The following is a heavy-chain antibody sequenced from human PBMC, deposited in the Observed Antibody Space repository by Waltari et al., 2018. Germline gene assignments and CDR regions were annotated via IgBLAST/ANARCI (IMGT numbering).Heavy chain of an antibody. CDR2: IRHPGST. J-gene: IGHJ5*02. CDR1: GASFSDYY. Sequence: QVQLQQWGAGLLGPSETLSLTCPVYGASFSDYYWGWVRQPPGKGLEWIGKIRHPGSTNYTPSLESRVTISIDTPRSQFSLRLSSVTAADTALYFCTRGGNYDFWSHRPFVDPWGQGTLVTVSS. D-gene: IGHD3-3*01. V-gene: IGHV4-34*01. CDR3: TRGGNYDFWSHRPFVDP.